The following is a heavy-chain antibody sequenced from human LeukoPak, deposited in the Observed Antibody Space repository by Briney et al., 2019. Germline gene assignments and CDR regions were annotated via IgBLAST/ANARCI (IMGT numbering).Heavy chain of an antibody. CDR1: GGSISSSSYY. Sequence: SETLSLTCTVSGGSISSSSYYWGWIRQPPGKGLEWIGSIYYSGSTYYNPSLKSRVTISVDTSKNQFSLKLSSVTAADTAVYYCARTSLATGTGAFDIWGQGTMVTVSS. J-gene: IGHJ3*02. D-gene: IGHD1-1*01. CDR2: IYYSGST. CDR3: ARTSLATGTGAFDI. V-gene: IGHV4-39*01.